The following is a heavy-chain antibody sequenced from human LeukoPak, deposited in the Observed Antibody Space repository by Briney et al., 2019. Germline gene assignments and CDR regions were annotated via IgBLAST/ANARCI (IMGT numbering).Heavy chain of an antibody. CDR3: TTDPPTLPTYYYDSSGYSQGY. D-gene: IGHD3-22*01. CDR2: IWYDGRNE. Sequence: GGSLRLSCAASGFTFSSHGMHWVRQAPGKGLEWVAVIWYDGRNEYYGDSVKGRFTISRDNSKNTLFLQMNSLRAEDTAVYYCTTDPPTLPTYYYDSSGYSQGYWGQGTLVTVSS. V-gene: IGHV3-33*01. J-gene: IGHJ4*02. CDR1: GFTFSSHG.